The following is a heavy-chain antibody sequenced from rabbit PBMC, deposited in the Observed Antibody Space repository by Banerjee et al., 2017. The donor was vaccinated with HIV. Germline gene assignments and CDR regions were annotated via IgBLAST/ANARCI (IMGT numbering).Heavy chain of an antibody. CDR3: ARDLAGVIGWNFNL. Sequence: QSLEESGGDLVKPGASLTLTCTASGFSFSNKYVMCWVRQAPGKGLELIACIYSSNGDKWYASWVNGRFTISRSTSLNTVDLKMTSLTVADTATYFCARDLAGVIGWNFNLWGPGTLVTVS. D-gene: IGHD4-1*01. CDR1: GFSFSNKYV. J-gene: IGHJ4*01. V-gene: IGHV1S43*01. CDR2: IYSSNGDK.